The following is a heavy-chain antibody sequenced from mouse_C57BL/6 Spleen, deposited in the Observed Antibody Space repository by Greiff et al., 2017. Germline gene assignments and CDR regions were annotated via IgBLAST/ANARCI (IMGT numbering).Heavy chain of an antibody. V-gene: IGHV1-52*01. CDR3: ARRGGWLLPFDY. J-gene: IGHJ2*01. Sequence: QVQLQQPGAELVRPGSSVKLSCKASGYTFTSYWMHWVKQRPIQGLEWIGNIDPSDSETHYNQKFKDKATLTVDKSSSTAYMQLSSLTSEDSAVYYCARRGGWLLPFDYWGQGTTLTVSS. CDR1: GYTFTSYW. CDR2: IDPSDSET. D-gene: IGHD2-3*01.